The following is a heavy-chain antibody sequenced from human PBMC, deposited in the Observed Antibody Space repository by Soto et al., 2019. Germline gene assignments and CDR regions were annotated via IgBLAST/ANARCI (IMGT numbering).Heavy chain of an antibody. J-gene: IGHJ6*03. Sequence: ASVKVSCKASGYTFTSYDINWVRQATGQGLEWMGWMNPNSGNTGYAQKFQGRVTMTRNTSISTAYMELSSLRSEDTVVYYCARGGTGWFGSLNYYYYYMDVWGKGTTVTVSS. V-gene: IGHV1-8*01. CDR1: GYTFTSYD. CDR3: ARGGTGWFGSLNYYYYYMDV. D-gene: IGHD3-10*01. CDR2: MNPNSGNT.